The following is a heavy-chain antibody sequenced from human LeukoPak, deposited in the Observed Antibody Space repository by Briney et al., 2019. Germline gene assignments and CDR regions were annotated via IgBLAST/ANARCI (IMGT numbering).Heavy chain of an antibody. J-gene: IGHJ4*02. Sequence: ASVKVSCKASGGTFSSYAISWVRQAPGQGLEWMGGITPIFGTANYAQKFQGRVTITADESTSTAYMELSSLRSEDTAVYYCARVGEYCSGDSCLDYWGQGTLVTVSS. CDR3: ARVGEYCSGDSCLDY. V-gene: IGHV1-69*13. D-gene: IGHD2-15*01. CDR1: GGTFSSYA. CDR2: ITPIFGTA.